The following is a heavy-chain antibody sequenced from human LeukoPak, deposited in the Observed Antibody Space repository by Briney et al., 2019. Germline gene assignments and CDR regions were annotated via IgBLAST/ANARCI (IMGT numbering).Heavy chain of an antibody. D-gene: IGHD6-19*01. V-gene: IGHV1-2*06. CDR1: GYTFTGYY. CDR2: INLNSGGT. Sequence: GASVNVSCKASGYTFTGYYMHWVRQAPGQGLEWMGRINLNSGGTNYAQKFQGRVTMTRDTSISTAYMELSRLRSDDTAVYYCARASRVEQWLIRALGNWGQGTLVTVSS. J-gene: IGHJ4*02. CDR3: ARASRVEQWLIRALGN.